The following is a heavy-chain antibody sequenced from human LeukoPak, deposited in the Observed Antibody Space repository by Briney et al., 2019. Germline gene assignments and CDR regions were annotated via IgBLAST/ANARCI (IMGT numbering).Heavy chain of an antibody. J-gene: IGHJ5*02. CDR3: ASVRYCSRTSTGCYSWFGR. V-gene: IGHV3-74*01. Sequence: GGSLRLSCVASGFTFSSYWMHWVRQAPGKGLVWVSRINDDGSRTNYADSVKGRFTISRDNAKNTLYLQMNSLRAEDTAVYYCASVRYCSRTSTGCYSWFGRWGEGTLVTVSS. CDR1: GFTFSSYW. D-gene: IGHD2-2*01. CDR2: INDDGSRT.